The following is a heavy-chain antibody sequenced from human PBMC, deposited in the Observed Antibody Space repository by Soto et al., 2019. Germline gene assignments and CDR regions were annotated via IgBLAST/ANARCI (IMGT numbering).Heavy chain of an antibody. CDR1: GGSVSSCSYY. D-gene: IGHD6-6*01. CDR2: IYYSGST. CDR3: ARDPSSSSNSYGMDV. Sequence: ASETLSLTCTVSGGSVSSCSYYWSWIRQPPGKGLEWIGYIYYSGSTNYNPSLKSRVTISVDTSKNQFSLKLSSVTAADTAVYYCARDPSSSSNSYGMDVWGQGTTVTVSS. J-gene: IGHJ6*02. V-gene: IGHV4-61*01.